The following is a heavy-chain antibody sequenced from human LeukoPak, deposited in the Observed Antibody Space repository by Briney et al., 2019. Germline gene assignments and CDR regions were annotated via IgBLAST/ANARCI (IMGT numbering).Heavy chain of an antibody. CDR3: ARDRWLHDIVVVPAATAFDI. CDR2: ISAYNGNT. D-gene: IGHD2-2*01. J-gene: IGHJ3*02. CDR1: GYTFTSYG. Sequence: GASVKVSCKASGYTFTSYGISWVRQAPGQGLEWMGWISAYNGNTNYAQKLQGRVTMTTDTSTSTAYMELRSLRSDDTAVYYCARDRWLHDIVVVPAATAFDIWGQGTMVTVSS. V-gene: IGHV1-18*01.